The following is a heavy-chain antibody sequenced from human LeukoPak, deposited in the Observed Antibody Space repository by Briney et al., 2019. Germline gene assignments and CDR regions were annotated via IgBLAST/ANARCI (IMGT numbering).Heavy chain of an antibody. CDR2: INPNSGGT. D-gene: IGHD2-2*01. V-gene: IGHV1-2*04. Sequence: ASVKVSCKASGYTFTDYCMHWVRQAPGQGLEWMGWINPNSGGTYSAQKFQGWVTMTRDTSISTAYMELSRLTSDDTAVYYCARANALHCSSTSCLFDYWGQGTLVTVSS. J-gene: IGHJ4*02. CDR3: ARANALHCSSTSCLFDY. CDR1: GYTFTDYC.